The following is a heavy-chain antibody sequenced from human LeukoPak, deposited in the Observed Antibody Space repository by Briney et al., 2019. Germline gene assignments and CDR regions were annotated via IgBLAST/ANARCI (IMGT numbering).Heavy chain of an antibody. V-gene: IGHV3-21*01. CDR3: ARERIAAAATDY. CDR2: ISSSSSYI. J-gene: IGHJ4*02. CDR1: GFTFSSYS. Sequence: GGSLRLSCAASGFTFSSYSMNWVRQAPGKGLEWVSSISSSSSYIYYADSVKGRFTISRDDAKNSLYLQMSSLRAEDTAVYYCARERIAAAATDYWGQGTLVTVSS. D-gene: IGHD6-13*01.